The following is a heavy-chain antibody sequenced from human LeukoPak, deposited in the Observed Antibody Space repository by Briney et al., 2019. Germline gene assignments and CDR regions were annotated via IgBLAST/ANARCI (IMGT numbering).Heavy chain of an antibody. V-gene: IGHV1-46*01. CDR1: GYTFTGYY. Sequence: VASVKVSCKASGYTFTGYYMHWVRQAPGQGLEWMGIINPSGGSTSYAQKFQGRVTMTRDMSTSTVYMELSSLRSEDTAVYYCAREENYDFWSGTKNWFDPWGQGTLVTVSS. CDR3: AREENYDFWSGTKNWFDP. D-gene: IGHD3-3*01. J-gene: IGHJ5*02. CDR2: INPSGGST.